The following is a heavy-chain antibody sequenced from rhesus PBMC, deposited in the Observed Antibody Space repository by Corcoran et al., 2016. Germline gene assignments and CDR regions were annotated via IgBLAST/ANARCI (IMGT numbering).Heavy chain of an antibody. CDR1: GGSISRGFG. CDR3: ARNRGDYYFDY. V-gene: IGHV4S7*01. J-gene: IGHJ4*01. Sequence: QVQLQESGPGLVKPSETLSLTCAVAGGSISRGFGWSGNRQPPGKGLEWLGHIYGSIGSTYYNPSLKSRVTISKDTSKNQFSLKLSSVTAADTAVYYCARNRGDYYFDYWGQGVLVTVSS. CDR2: IYGSIGST. D-gene: IGHD3-34*01.